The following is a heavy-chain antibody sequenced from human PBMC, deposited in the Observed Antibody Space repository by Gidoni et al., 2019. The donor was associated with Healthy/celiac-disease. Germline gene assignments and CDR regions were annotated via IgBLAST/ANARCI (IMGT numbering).Heavy chain of an antibody. J-gene: IGHJ4*02. CDR1: GFTFSGSA. CDR3: TSVLAGNRARFDY. Sequence: EVQLVESGGGLVQPGGSLKLSCAASGFTFSGSAMHWVRQASGKGLEWVGRIRSKANSYATAYAASVKGRYTISRDDSKNTAYLQMNSLKTEDTAVYYCTSVLAGNRARFDYWGQGTLVTVSS. CDR2: IRSKANSYAT. D-gene: IGHD2-8*02. V-gene: IGHV3-73*01.